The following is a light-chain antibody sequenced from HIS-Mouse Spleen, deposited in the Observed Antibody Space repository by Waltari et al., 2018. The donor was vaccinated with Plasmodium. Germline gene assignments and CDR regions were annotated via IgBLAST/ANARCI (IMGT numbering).Light chain of an antibody. CDR2: EGS. CDR1: SSPVGGYNL. V-gene: IGLV2-23*03. CDR3: CSYAGSSTFVV. J-gene: IGLJ2*01. Sequence: QSALTQPASVSGSPGPSIPLSCPGSSSPVGGYNLLSWYQQHPGKAPKLMIYEGSKRPSGVSNRFSGSKSGNTASLTISGLQAEDEADYYCCSYAGSSTFVVFGGGTKLTVL.